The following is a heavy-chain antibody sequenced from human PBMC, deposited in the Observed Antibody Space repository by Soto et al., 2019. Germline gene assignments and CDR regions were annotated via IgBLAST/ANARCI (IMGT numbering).Heavy chain of an antibody. CDR3: VREDILGVRSFDY. CDR2: ISYDGSNK. CDR1: GVTFIIYG. J-gene: IGHJ4*02. D-gene: IGHD3-9*01. V-gene: IGHV3-30*03. Sequence: GSLRLSCSASGVTFIIYGMHWVRQAPGKGLEWVAVISYDGSNKYYADSVKGRFTISRDNSKNTLYLQMNSLRAEDTAVYYCVREDILGVRSFDYWGQGNLVTVSS.